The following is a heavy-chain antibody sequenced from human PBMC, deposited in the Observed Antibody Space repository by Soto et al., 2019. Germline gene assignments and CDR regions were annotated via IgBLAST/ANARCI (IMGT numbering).Heavy chain of an antibody. Sequence: QVQLQESGPGLVKPSGTLSLTCAVSGGSISSSNWWSWVRQPPGKGLEWIGEIYHSGSTNYNPSLKGRVTISVDKSKNQFSRKLSSVTAADTAVYYCARGRTYYYDSSGYYWDYWGQGTLVTVSS. CDR3: ARGRTYYYDSSGYYWDY. J-gene: IGHJ4*02. D-gene: IGHD3-22*01. CDR2: IYHSGST. V-gene: IGHV4-4*02. CDR1: GGSISSSNW.